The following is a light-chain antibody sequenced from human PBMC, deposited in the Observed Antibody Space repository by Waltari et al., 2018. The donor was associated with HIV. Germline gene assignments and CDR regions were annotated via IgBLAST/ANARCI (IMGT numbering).Light chain of an antibody. CDR2: RNK. CDR1: SSNIGSNY. J-gene: IGLJ2*01. Sequence: QSVLTQPPSASGTPGQRVTISCSGSSSNIGSNYVYWYQQLPGTAPKLLIYRNKQRPSGVPDRFAGSKSGTSASLAISGLRSEDEADYYCAAWDGSLSVVVFGGGTKLTVL. CDR3: AAWDGSLSVVV. V-gene: IGLV1-47*01.